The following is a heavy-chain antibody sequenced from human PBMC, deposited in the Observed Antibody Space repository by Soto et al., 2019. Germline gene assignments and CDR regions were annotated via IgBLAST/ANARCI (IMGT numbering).Heavy chain of an antibody. Sequence: SVKGLLQXFWRHLQQLCYQLGATGPWTGLEWMGGIIPIFGTANYAQKFQGRVTITADKSTSTAYMELSSLRSEDTAVYYCARDYYDSSGYYCLDYWGQGTLVTVSS. CDR3: ARDYYDSSGYYCLDY. D-gene: IGHD3-22*01. CDR1: RHLQQLC. J-gene: IGHJ4*02. CDR2: IIPIFGTA. V-gene: IGHV1-69*06.